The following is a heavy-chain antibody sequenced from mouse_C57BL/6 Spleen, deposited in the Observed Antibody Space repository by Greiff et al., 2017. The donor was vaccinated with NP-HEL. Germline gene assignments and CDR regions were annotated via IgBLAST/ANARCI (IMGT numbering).Heavy chain of an antibody. CDR2: IYPRSGNT. CDR1: GYTFTSYG. CDR3: AREESTWFAY. J-gene: IGHJ3*01. V-gene: IGHV1-81*01. D-gene: IGHD1-3*01. Sequence: QVHVKQSGAELARPGASVKLSCKASGYTFTSYGISWVKQRTGQGLEWIGEIYPRSGNTYYNEKFKGKATLTADKSSSTAYMELRSLTSEDSAVYFCAREESTWFAYWGQGTLVTVSA.